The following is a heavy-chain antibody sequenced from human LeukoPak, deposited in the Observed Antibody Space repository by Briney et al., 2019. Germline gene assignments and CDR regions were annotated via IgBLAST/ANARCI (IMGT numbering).Heavy chain of an antibody. CDR3: AREHSLRYFDWLLPEYYFDY. D-gene: IGHD3-9*01. CDR2: IYKSGRT. Sequence: SETLSLTCTVSGGSISSYYWSWIRQPAGKGLEGIGSIYKSGRTNYNPSLKRRVTMSVDTSKNQFSLKLSSVTAADTAVYYCAREHSLRYFDWLLPEYYFDYWGQGTLVTVSS. J-gene: IGHJ4*02. CDR1: GGSISSYY. V-gene: IGHV4-4*07.